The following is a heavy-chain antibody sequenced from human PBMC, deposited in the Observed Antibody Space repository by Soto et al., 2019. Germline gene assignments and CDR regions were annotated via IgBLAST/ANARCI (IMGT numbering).Heavy chain of an antibody. CDR1: GFTFSSYA. J-gene: IGHJ4*02. Sequence: QVQLVESGGGVVQPGRSLRLSCEVSGFTFSSYAMHWVRQAPGKGLEWVAIISYDATNKYYADSVKGRFTISRDNSKNILYLALNGVRAEDKAVYYCAGRRKGGEYYFDYWGPGTLVTVSS. V-gene: IGHV3-30-3*01. D-gene: IGHD3-16*01. CDR2: ISYDATNK. CDR3: AGRRKGGEYYFDY.